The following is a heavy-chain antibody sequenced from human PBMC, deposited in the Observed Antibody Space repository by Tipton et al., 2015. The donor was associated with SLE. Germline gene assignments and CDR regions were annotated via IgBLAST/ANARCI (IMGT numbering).Heavy chain of an antibody. D-gene: IGHD3-10*01. CDR2: ISHTGST. V-gene: IGHV4-34*01. Sequence: TLSLTCAVYGGSISAYYWSWIRQPPGKGLEWIGEISHTGSTNYNPSLKSRVTISVDTSKNQLSLKLTSVTAADTSVYYCARGAKERITLVRVRPYYFDYWGQGSLVTVSS. J-gene: IGHJ4*01. CDR3: ARGAKERITLVRVRPYYFDY. CDR1: GGSISAYY.